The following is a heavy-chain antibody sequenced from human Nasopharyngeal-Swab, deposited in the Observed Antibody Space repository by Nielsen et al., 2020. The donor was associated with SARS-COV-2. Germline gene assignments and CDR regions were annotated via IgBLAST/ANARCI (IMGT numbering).Heavy chain of an antibody. CDR1: GGSISSSSYY. Sequence: SETLSLTCTVSGGSISSSSYYWGWIRQPPGKGLEWIGSIYYSGSTNYNPSLKSRVTISVDTSKNQFSLKLSSVTAADTAVYYCASPELDSSGYYIGYWGQGTLVTASS. J-gene: IGHJ4*02. D-gene: IGHD3-22*01. CDR3: ASPELDSSGYYIGY. CDR2: IYYSGST. V-gene: IGHV4-39*07.